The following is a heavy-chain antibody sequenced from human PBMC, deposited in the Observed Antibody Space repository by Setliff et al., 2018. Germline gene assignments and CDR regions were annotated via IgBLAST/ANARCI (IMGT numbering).Heavy chain of an antibody. V-gene: IGHV4-30-4*08. CDR2: IYYSGST. J-gene: IGHJ4*02. CDR1: GDFFSSDYY. CDR3: AREGSGWFGELLSG. D-gene: IGHD3-10*01. Sequence: SETLSLTCTVSGDFFSSDYYWSWTRQPPGKGLEWIGYIYYSGSTYYNPSLKSRVTISVDTSKNQFSLKLSSVTAADTAVYYCAREGSGWFGELLSGWGQGTLVTVSS.